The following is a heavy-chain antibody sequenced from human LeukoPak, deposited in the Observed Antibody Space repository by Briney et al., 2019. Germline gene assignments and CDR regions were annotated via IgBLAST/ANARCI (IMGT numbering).Heavy chain of an antibody. V-gene: IGHV1-69*06. CDR2: IIPIFGTA. D-gene: IGHD2-15*01. CDR1: GGTFSSYA. CDR3: ASVAQTLQYYFDY. J-gene: IGHJ4*02. Sequence: ASVKVSCKASGGTFSSYATSWVRQAPGQGLEWMGGIIPIFGTANYAQKFQGRVTITADKSTSTAYMELSSLRSEDTAVYYCASVAQTLQYYFDYWGQGTLVTVSS.